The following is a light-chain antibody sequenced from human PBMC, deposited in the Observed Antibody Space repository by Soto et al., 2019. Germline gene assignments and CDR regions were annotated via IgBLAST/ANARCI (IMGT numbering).Light chain of an antibody. CDR1: QSVNNDY. CDR2: GAS. J-gene: IGKJ4*01. V-gene: IGKV3-20*01. CDR3: QQYGTSPLT. Sequence: ETVLTQSPGTLSLSPGERATLSCRASQSVNNDYLAWYQQRPGLAPRLLIFGASGRATGIPGRFSGSGSGTDFTLTISRLEPEDFAIYYCQQYGTSPLTFGGGTKV.